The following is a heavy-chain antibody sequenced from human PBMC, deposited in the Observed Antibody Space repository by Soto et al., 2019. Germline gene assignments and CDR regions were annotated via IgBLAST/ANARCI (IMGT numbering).Heavy chain of an antibody. J-gene: IGHJ4*02. D-gene: IGHD7-27*01. CDR2: IYWDDDK. CDR3: ARPTGDLRWSAFDY. CDR1: GFSLSTSGVG. V-gene: IGHV2-5*02. Sequence: QITLKESGPTLVKPTQTLTLTCTFSGFSLSTSGVGVGWIRQPPGKALEWLALIYWDDDKRYSPSLKSRLTITKDTSKNQVVLTMTNMDPVDTATYYCARPTGDLRWSAFDYWGQGTLVTASS.